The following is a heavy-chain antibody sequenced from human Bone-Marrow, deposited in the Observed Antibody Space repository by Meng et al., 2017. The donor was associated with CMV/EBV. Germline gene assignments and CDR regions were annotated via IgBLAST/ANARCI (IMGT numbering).Heavy chain of an antibody. CDR1: GFTFSNYW. D-gene: IGHD2-15*01. Sequence: LSCAASGFTFSNYWMYWVRQAPGKGLVWVSHINSDGSSTDYADSVKGRFTISRDNAKNTVDLQMNSLRAEDTAVYYCARGWVEANIDYWAQGTLVTVSS. CDR2: INSDGSST. V-gene: IGHV3-74*01. J-gene: IGHJ4*02. CDR3: ARGWVEANIDY.